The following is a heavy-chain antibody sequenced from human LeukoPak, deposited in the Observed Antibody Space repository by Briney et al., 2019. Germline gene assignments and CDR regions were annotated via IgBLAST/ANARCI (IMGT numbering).Heavy chain of an antibody. V-gene: IGHV4-34*01. Sequence: SETLSLTCAVYGGSFSGYYWSWIRQPPGKGLEWIGEINHSGSTNYNPSLKSRVTISVDTSKNQFSLELSSVTAADTAVYYCASDYGDYGWYFDLWGRGTLVTVSS. D-gene: IGHD4-17*01. CDR1: GGSFSGYY. CDR3: ASDYGDYGWYFDL. CDR2: INHSGST. J-gene: IGHJ2*01.